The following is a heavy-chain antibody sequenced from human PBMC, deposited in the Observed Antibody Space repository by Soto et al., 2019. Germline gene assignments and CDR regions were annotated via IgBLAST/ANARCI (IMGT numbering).Heavy chain of an antibody. CDR3: AKATRPHGDYWYFDL. CDR2: ISGSGDNT. J-gene: IGHJ2*01. D-gene: IGHD4-17*01. CDR1: GFTFSSYG. V-gene: IGHV3-23*01. Sequence: EVKLLESGGGLVQSGGSLRLSCAASGFTFSSYGMTWVRQAPGKGLEWVSGISGSGDNTHYADSVKGRFTISRDNSKNTLYLQMNSERVEDTAVYFCAKATRPHGDYWYFDLWGRGTLVTVSS.